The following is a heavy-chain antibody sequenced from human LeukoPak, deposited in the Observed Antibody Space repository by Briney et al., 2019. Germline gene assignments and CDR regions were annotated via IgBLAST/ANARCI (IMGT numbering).Heavy chain of an antibody. J-gene: IGHJ6*03. CDR1: GYSFTSYW. CDR2: IYPGDSDT. D-gene: IGHD6-13*01. Sequence: GESLKISCKGSGYSFTSYWIGWVRQMPGKGLEWMGIIYPGDSDTRYSPSFQGQVTISADKSISTAYLQWSSLKASDTAMYYCARRVAAAGPEYYYYYYMDVWGKGTTVTVSS. V-gene: IGHV5-51*01. CDR3: ARRVAAAGPEYYYYYYMDV.